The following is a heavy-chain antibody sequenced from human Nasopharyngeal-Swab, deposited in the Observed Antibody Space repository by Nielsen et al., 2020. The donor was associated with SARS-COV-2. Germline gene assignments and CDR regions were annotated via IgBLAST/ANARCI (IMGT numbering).Heavy chain of an antibody. J-gene: IGHJ4*02. CDR1: GFTLNIYT. V-gene: IGHV3-21*01. Sequence: GESLKISCAASGFTLNIYTMNWVRQAPGKGLEWVAAISSSGDYIYYAASVKGRFTISRDSAKNSLYLQMNRLRVEDTAVYYCARHTPAMFAFCGQGTLVTVSS. CDR3: ARHTPAMFAF. D-gene: IGHD2-2*02. CDR2: ISSSGDYI.